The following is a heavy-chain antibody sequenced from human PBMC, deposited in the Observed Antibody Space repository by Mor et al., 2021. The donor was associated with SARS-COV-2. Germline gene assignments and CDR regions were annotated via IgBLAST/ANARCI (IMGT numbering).Heavy chain of an antibody. CDR2: SYDGSNK. CDR3: EKGEYYYDSSGQTGSDY. V-gene: IGHV3-30*18. J-gene: IGHJ4*02. D-gene: IGHD3-22*01. Sequence: SYDGSNKYYADSVKGRFTISRDNSKNTLYLQMNSLRAEDTAVYYCEKGEYYYDSSGQTGSDYWGQGTLVTVSS.